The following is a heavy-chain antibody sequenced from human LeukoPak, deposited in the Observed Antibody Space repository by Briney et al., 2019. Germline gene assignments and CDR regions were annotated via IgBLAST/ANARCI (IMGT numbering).Heavy chain of an antibody. J-gene: IGHJ4*02. CDR3: TKVTSGG. Sequence: GGSLRLSCAASGFTCSDYGMQWVRQAPGKGLEWVAHIWFDGTDKYYADSVKGRFSISRDNSKNTLYLQMNSLRVEDTAVYYCTKVTSGGWGQGTLVTVSS. CDR2: IWFDGTDK. D-gene: IGHD3-10*01. V-gene: IGHV3-30*02. CDR1: GFTCSDYG.